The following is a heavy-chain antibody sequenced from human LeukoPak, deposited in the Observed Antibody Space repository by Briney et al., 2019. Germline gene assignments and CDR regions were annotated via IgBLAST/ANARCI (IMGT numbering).Heavy chain of an antibody. Sequence: ASVKVSCKASGYTFTDYYMYWVRQAPGQGLEWMGWINPNSGGTKYAQKFQGMVTMTRDTSISTGYMELSRLRSDDTAVYYCARTVDKPIVTPWFDPWGQGTLVTVSS. CDR1: GYTFTDYY. J-gene: IGHJ5*02. CDR2: INPNSGGT. V-gene: IGHV1-2*02. D-gene: IGHD5-18*01. CDR3: ARTVDKPIVTPWFDP.